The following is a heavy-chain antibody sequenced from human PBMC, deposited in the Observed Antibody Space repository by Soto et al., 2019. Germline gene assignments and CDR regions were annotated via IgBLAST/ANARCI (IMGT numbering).Heavy chain of an antibody. Sequence: GGSLRLSCAASGLTFDDYGMSWVRQAPGKGLEWVSGINWNGGSTGYADSVKGRFTISRDNAKNSLYLQMNSLRAEDTALYHCARDGFHFWSGYYPNPSPYNWFDPWGQGTLVTVSS. V-gene: IGHV3-20*01. CDR1: GLTFDDYG. CDR3: ARDGFHFWSGYYPNPSPYNWFDP. J-gene: IGHJ5*02. CDR2: INWNGGST. D-gene: IGHD3-3*01.